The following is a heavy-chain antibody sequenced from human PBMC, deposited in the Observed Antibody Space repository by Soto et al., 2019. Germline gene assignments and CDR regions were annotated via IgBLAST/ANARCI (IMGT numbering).Heavy chain of an antibody. CDR2: IYYSGST. D-gene: IGHD3-9*01. J-gene: IGHJ3*02. CDR1: GGSISSYY. Sequence: PSETLSLTCTVSGGSISSYYWSWIRQPPGKGLEWIGYIYYSGSTNYNPSLKSRVTISVDTSKNQFSLKLSSVTAADTAVYYCARDSPYDILSWNAFDIWGQGTMVTVSS. CDR3: ARDSPYDILSWNAFDI. V-gene: IGHV4-59*01.